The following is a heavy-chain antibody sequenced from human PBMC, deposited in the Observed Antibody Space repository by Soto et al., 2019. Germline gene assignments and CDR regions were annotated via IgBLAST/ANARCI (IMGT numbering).Heavy chain of an antibody. Sequence: PGGSLRLSCAASGFTFSSYWMSWVRQAPGKGPEWVANINQDRSEKYYVDSVKGRFTISRDNAKNSLYLQMNSLRAEDTAVYYCAKDRPRSSWYGYYYYYGMDVWGQGTTVTVSS. J-gene: IGHJ6*02. V-gene: IGHV3-7*01. D-gene: IGHD6-13*01. CDR2: INQDRSEK. CDR3: AKDRPRSSWYGYYYYYGMDV. CDR1: GFTFSSYW.